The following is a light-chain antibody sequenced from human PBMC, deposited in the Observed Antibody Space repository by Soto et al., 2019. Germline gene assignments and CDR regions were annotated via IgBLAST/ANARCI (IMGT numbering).Light chain of an antibody. Sequence: IVLTQSPGTLSXXPXXXXTXXXRASQSVTTRLAWYQHKPGQAPTLLMPGASNRASGVPVRFSGSGSGTDFTLTITRLEPEDFALYYCQQYGGSPITFGLGTRLEIK. J-gene: IGKJ5*01. V-gene: IGKV3-20*01. CDR3: QQYGGSPIT. CDR2: GAS. CDR1: QSVTTR.